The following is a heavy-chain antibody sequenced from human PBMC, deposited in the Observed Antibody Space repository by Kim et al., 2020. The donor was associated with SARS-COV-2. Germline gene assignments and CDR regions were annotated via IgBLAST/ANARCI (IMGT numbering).Heavy chain of an antibody. CDR3: ARTSAGTTDCGGDCYRLDWFDP. J-gene: IGHJ5*02. V-gene: IGHV4-34*01. Sequence: SETLSLTCAVYGGSFSGYYWSWIRQPPGKGLEWIGEINHSGSTNYNPSLKSRVTISVDTSKNQFSLKLSSVTAADTAVYYCARTSAGTTDCGGDCYRLDWFDPWGQGTLVTVSS. CDR1: GGSFSGYY. CDR2: INHSGST. D-gene: IGHD2-21*02.